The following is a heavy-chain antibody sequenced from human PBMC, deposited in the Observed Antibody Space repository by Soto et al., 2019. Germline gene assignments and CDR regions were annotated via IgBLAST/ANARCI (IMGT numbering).Heavy chain of an antibody. CDR2: INPNSGGT. CDR1: GYTFTGYY. Sequence: ASVKVSCKASGYTFTGYYMHWVRQAPGQGLEWMGWINPNSGGTNYAQNFQGWVTMTRDTSISIAYMELSRLRSDDTAVYYCARNYDFWSGPTGYYGMDVWGQGTTVTVSS. CDR3: ARNYDFWSGPTGYYGMDV. V-gene: IGHV1-2*04. D-gene: IGHD3-3*01. J-gene: IGHJ6*02.